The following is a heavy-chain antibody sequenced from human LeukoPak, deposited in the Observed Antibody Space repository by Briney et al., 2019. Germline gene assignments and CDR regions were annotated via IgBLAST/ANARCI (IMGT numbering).Heavy chain of an antibody. J-gene: IGHJ4*02. CDR2: INPNSGGT. D-gene: IGHD6-19*01. CDR1: GYTFTGYY. V-gene: IGHV1-2*02. Sequence: ASVKVSCKASGYTFTGYYMHWVRQAPGQGLEWMGWINPNSGGTNYAQKFQGRVTMTRDTSISTAYMEQSRLRSDDTAVYYCARDQYSSGWPNFDYWGQGTLVTVSS. CDR3: ARDQYSSGWPNFDY.